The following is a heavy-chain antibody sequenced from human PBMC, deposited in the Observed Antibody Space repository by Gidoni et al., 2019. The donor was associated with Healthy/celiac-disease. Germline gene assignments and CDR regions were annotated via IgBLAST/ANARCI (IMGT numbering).Heavy chain of an antibody. CDR3: AKDKTGPWLPGSYFDY. J-gene: IGHJ4*02. D-gene: IGHD5-12*01. CDR1: GFTLSSYA. CDR2: ISGSGGST. Sequence: EVQLLEAGGGLVQPGGSLRLSCAASGFTLSSYAMSWVRQAPGKGLEWVSAISGSGGSTYYADSVKGRFTISRDNSKNTLYRQMNSLRAEDTAVYYCAKDKTGPWLPGSYFDYWGQGTLVTVSS. V-gene: IGHV3-23*01.